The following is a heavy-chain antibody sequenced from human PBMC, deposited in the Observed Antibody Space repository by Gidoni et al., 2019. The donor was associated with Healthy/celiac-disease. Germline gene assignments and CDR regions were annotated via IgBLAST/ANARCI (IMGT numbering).Heavy chain of an antibody. Sequence: EVQLVESGGGLVKPGGSLRLSCAASGFTFSNAWMSWVRQAPGKGLEWVGRIKSKTDGGTTDYAAPVKGRFTISRDDSKNTLYLQMNSLKTEDTAVYYCTTRHPLYTLWSDYYGMDVWGQGTTVTVSS. V-gene: IGHV3-15*01. D-gene: IGHD3-10*01. CDR3: TTRHPLYTLWSDYYGMDV. CDR2: IKSKTDGGTT. J-gene: IGHJ6*02. CDR1: GFTFSNAW.